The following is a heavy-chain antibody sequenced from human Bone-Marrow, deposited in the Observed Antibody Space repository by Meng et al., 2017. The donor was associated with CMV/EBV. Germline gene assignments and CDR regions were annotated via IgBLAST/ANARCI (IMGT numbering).Heavy chain of an antibody. CDR3: TFSIAPYYYYGLDV. J-gene: IGHJ6*01. Sequence: GESLKISCAASGFTFSSYWMHWVRQASGKGLEWVGRIRSKANSYATAYAASVDGRFTISRDDSKNTAYLQMNSLKTEDTAVYYCTFSIAPYYYYGLDVWGQGTTVNGAS. CDR2: IRSKANSYAT. V-gene: IGHV3-73*01. CDR1: GFTFSSYW. D-gene: IGHD6-6*01.